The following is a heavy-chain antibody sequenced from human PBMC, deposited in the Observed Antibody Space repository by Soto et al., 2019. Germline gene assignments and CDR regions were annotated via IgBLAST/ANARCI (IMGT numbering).Heavy chain of an antibody. J-gene: IGHJ4*02. Sequence: PSLTMCVTCAVYGGSFIGYCWSWIRKPPGKGLEWIGEINHSGSTNYNPSLKSRVTISVDTSKNQFSLKLSSVTAADTAVYYCASRYRSGRITMVRGVNPTFDYWGQGTLVTVSS. V-gene: IGHV4-34*01. D-gene: IGHD3-10*01. CDR3: ASRYRSGRITMVRGVNPTFDY. CDR1: GGSFIGYC. CDR2: INHSGST.